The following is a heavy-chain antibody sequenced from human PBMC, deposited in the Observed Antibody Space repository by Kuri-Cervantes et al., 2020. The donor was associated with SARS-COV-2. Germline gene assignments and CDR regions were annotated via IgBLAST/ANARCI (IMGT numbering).Heavy chain of an antibody. D-gene: IGHD7-27*01. CDR2: ISDDGTNI. Sequence: GGSLRLSCAASGFTFRGSWMHWVRQVPGGGLVWLSRISDDGTNIIYADSVRGRFAISRDNAENTLYLQMSSLRAEDTAVYYCARDLRLGKSLDYWGQGTLVTVSS. CDR3: ARDLRLGKSLDY. CDR1: GFTFRGSW. J-gene: IGHJ4*02. V-gene: IGHV3-74*01.